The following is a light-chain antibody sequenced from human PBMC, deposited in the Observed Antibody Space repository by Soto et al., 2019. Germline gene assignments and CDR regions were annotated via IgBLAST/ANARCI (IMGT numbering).Light chain of an antibody. J-gene: IGKJ3*01. CDR2: LGS. CDR1: QSLLHSNGYNY. Sequence: DIVMTQSPLSLPVTPGEPASISCRSSQSLLHSNGYNYLDWYLQKPGQSPQLLIYLGSNRAAGVPDRFIGSGSVTDFTLKISRVEAEDVWVYYCMKTLQYPLTFGPGTKVDIK. CDR3: MKTLQYPLT. V-gene: IGKV2-28*01.